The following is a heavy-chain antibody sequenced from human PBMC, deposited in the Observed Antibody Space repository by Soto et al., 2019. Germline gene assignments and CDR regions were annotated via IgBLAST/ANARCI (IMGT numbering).Heavy chain of an antibody. Sequence: GGSLRLSCAASGFTFSSYSMNWVRQAPGKGLEWVSYISSSSSTIYYADSVKGRFTISRDNAKNSLYLQMNSLRAEDTAVYYCARDRYGDYPFYFDYWGQGTLVTVSS. CDR1: GFTFSSYS. CDR2: ISSSSSTI. CDR3: ARDRYGDYPFYFDY. V-gene: IGHV3-48*01. D-gene: IGHD4-17*01. J-gene: IGHJ4*02.